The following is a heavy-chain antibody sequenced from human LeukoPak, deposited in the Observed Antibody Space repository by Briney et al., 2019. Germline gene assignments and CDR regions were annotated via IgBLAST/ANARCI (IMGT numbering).Heavy chain of an antibody. J-gene: IGHJ3*02. CDR1: GGSVSSSAYY. V-gene: IGHV4-39*01. CDR2: IYYSGST. CDR3: ATCSGGSCFTFDI. Sequence: SETLSLTCTVSGGSVSSSAYYWGWIRQPPGKGLEWIANIYYSGSTYYSPSLKGRVTISVDTSKNQFSLKLSSVTAADTAVYYCATCSGGSCFTFDIWGQGTMVTVSS. D-gene: IGHD2-15*01.